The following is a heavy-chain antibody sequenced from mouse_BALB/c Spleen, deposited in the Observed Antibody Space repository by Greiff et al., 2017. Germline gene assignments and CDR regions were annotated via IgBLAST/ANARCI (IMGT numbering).Heavy chain of an antibody. CDR1: GYAFTSYN. D-gene: IGHD2-3*01. J-gene: IGHJ4*01. V-gene: IGHV1S135*01. CDR2: IDPYNGGT. Sequence: EVKLMESGPELVKPGASVKVSCKASGYAFTSYNMYWVKQSHGKSLEWIGYIDPYNGGTSYNQKFKGKATLTVDKSSSTAYMHLNSLTSEDSAVYYCARSPPYDGYYGYYAMDYWGQGTSVTVSS. CDR3: ARSPPYDGYYGYYAMDY.